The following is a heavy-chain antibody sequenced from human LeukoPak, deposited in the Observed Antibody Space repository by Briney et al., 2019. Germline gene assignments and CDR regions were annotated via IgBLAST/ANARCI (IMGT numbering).Heavy chain of an antibody. CDR2: IYTSGST. CDR1: GGSISSGSYY. J-gene: IGHJ5*02. D-gene: IGHD1-26*01. V-gene: IGHV4-61*02. Sequence: SQTLSLTCTVSGGSISSGSYYWSWIRQPAGKGLEWIGRIYTSGSTNYNPSLKSRVTISVDTSKNQFSLKLSSVTAADTAVYYCARGPYKYSGNHWSQGTLVTVSS. CDR3: ARGPYKYSGNH.